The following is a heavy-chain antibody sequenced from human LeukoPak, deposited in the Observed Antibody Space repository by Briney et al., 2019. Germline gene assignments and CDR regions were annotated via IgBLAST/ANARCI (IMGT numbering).Heavy chain of an antibody. CDR2: ISNDGNNK. D-gene: IGHD5-18*01. CDR3: ARQWIQLWLIDY. V-gene: IGHV3-30-3*01. Sequence: PGGSLRLSCAASGFTFSNYAIHWVRQAPGKGLEWVAVISNDGNNKYYADSVKGRFTISRDNSKSTLYLQMNNLRAEDTAVYYCARQWIQLWLIDYWGQGTLVTVSS. J-gene: IGHJ4*02. CDR1: GFTFSNYA.